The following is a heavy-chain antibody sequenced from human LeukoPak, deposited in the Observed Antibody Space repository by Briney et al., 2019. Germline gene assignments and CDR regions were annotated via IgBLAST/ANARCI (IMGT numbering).Heavy chain of an antibody. D-gene: IGHD3-22*01. Sequence: ASVKVSCKASGYTFTSYAMHWVRQAPGQRLEWMGWINAGNGNTKYSQKFQGRVTITRDTSASTAYMELSSLRSEDTAVYYCARDRGYYYDSSGSDSSAFDIWGQGTMVTVSS. CDR1: GYTFTSYA. CDR3: ARDRGYYYDSSGSDSSAFDI. CDR2: INAGNGNT. V-gene: IGHV1-3*01. J-gene: IGHJ3*02.